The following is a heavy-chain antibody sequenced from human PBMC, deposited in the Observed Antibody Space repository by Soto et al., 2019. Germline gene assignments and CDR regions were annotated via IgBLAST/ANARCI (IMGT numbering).Heavy chain of an antibody. CDR2: IYYSGST. CDR1: GGSISSYY. Sequence: SETLSLTCTVSGGSISSYYWSWIRQPPGKGLEWIGYIYYSGSTNYNPSLKSRVTISVDTSKNQFSLKLSSVTAADTAVYYCARLLYGGGYFDYWGQGTLVTVSS. CDR3: ARLLYGGGYFDY. J-gene: IGHJ4*02. D-gene: IGHD4-17*01. V-gene: IGHV4-59*01.